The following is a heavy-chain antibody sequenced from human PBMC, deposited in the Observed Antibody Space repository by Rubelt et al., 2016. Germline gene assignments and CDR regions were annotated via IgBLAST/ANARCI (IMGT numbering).Heavy chain of an antibody. CDR3: ARVPRYITTGRCYFDR. CDR1: GGSFSGYY. Sequence: QVQLQQWGAGLLKPSETLSLTCAFYGGSFSGYYWSWIRQPPGKGLEWIGQTDDSGFTNYNPPLKSPVTISVDTSKNQFSRKVTAVTAADTAVYDWARVPRYITTGRCYFDRWGRGTLVTVSS. CDR2: TDDSGFT. D-gene: IGHD4-17*01. J-gene: IGHJ2*01. V-gene: IGHV4-34*01.